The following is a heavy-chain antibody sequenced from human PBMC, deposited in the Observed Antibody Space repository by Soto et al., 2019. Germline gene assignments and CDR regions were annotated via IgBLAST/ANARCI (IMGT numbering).Heavy chain of an antibody. V-gene: IGHV5-51*01. CDR3: ARKRGYSYGRIDY. Sequence: GESLKISCKGSGYIVTSYWIVSVRQMPGKGLEWMGIIYPGDSDTRYSPSFQGQVTISADKSISTAYLQWSSLKASDTAMYYCARKRGYSYGRIDYWGQEPWSPSPQ. D-gene: IGHD5-18*01. CDR1: GYIVTSYW. J-gene: IGHJ4*01. CDR2: IYPGDSDT.